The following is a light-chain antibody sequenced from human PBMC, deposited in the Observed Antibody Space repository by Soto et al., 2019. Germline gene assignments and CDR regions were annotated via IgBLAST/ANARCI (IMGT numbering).Light chain of an antibody. V-gene: IGKV1-8*01. CDR3: QQLSRYPLT. J-gene: IGKJ4*01. CDR2: SAS. Sequence: AIRMTQSPSSLSASTGDIVTITCRASHGISSYLAWYQQKPGKAPDLLIYSASTLQSGVPSRFSGSGSETEFSLTIRALQPEDFATYYCQQLSRYPLTFGGGTKVDIK. CDR1: HGISSY.